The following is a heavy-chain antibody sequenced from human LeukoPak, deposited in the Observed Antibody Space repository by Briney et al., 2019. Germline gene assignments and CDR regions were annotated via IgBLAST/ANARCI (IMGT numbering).Heavy chain of an antibody. J-gene: IGHJ6*02. Sequence: GGSLRLSCAASGFTFSSYSMNWVRQAPGKGLEWVSSISSSSSYIYYADSVKGRFTISRDNSKNTLYLQMNSLRAEDTAVYYCARDLITGTTPTEKDVYYYYGMDVWGQGTTVTVSS. CDR3: ARDLITGTTPTEKDVYYYYGMDV. D-gene: IGHD1-7*01. CDR1: GFTFSSYS. CDR2: ISSSSSYI. V-gene: IGHV3-21*01.